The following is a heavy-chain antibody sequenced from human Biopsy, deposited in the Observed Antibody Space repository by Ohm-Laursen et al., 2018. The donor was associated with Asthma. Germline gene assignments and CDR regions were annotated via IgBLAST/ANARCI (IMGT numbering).Heavy chain of an antibody. V-gene: IGHV3-48*01. J-gene: IGHJ6*02. CDR1: GFTFSSYS. Sequence: GSLRLSCAASGFTFSSYSMNWVRQAPGKWLEWVSYISSSSSTIYYADSVKGRFTISRDNAKNSLYLQMNSLRAEDTAVYYCARDANIYYDSSGYYYNYYYGTDVWGQGTTVTVSS. D-gene: IGHD3-22*01. CDR2: ISSSSSTI. CDR3: ARDANIYYDSSGYYYNYYYGTDV.